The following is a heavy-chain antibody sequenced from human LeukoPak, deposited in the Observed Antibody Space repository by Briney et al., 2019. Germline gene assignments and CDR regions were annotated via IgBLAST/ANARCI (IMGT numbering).Heavy chain of an antibody. CDR1: GYTFTSYG. CDR2: ISAYNGNT. J-gene: IGHJ5*02. CDR3: ARDLKPLRYDP. V-gene: IGHV1-18*01. Sequence: ASVKVSCKASGYTFTSYGISWVRQAPGQGLEWMGWISAYNGNTNYAQKLQGRVTMTTDTSTSTAYKELRSLRSDDTAVYYCARDLKPLRYDPWGQGTLVTVSS. D-gene: IGHD3-9*01.